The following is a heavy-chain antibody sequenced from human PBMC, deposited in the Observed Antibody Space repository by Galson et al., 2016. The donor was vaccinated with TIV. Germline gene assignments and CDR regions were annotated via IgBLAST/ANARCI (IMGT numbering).Heavy chain of an antibody. CDR3: ARVHLGYFDY. D-gene: IGHD3-16*01. J-gene: IGHJ4*02. CDR2: GYYTGST. Sequence: QVQLQESGPGRVKPPETLSLTCTVSGGSISDYYWSWIRQPPGKGLDWIGYGYYTGSTDYNPSLKSRVTISVDTSKNQFSLRLSSVTAADTAMYYCARVHLGYFDYWGQGILVTVSS. V-gene: IGHV4-59*01. CDR1: GGSISDYY.